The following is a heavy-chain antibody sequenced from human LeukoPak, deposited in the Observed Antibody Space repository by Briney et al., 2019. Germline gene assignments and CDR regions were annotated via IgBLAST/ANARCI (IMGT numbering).Heavy chain of an antibody. J-gene: IGHJ5*02. CDR2: IRSKANSYAT. CDR1: GFTFSGSA. V-gene: IGHV3-73*01. CDR3: TRPTYYYDSSRFDP. Sequence: PGGSLRLSCAASGFTFSGSAMHWVRQASGKGLEWVGRIRSKANSYATAYAASVKGRFTISRDDPKNTAYLQMNSLKTEDTAVYYCTRPTYYYDSSRFDPWGQGTLVTVSS. D-gene: IGHD3-22*01.